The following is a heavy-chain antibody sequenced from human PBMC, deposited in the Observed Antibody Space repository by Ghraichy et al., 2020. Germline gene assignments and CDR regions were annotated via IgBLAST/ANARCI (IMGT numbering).Heavy chain of an antibody. V-gene: IGHV4-34*01. D-gene: IGHD3-3*01. CDR1: GGSFSGYY. J-gene: IGHJ5*02. Sequence: SETLSLTCAVYGGSFSGYYWSWIRQPPGKGLEWIGEINHSGSTNYNPSLKSRVTISVDTSKNQFSLKLSSVTAADTAVYYCAREGVVMWFDPWGQGTLVTVSS. CDR3: AREGVVMWFDP. CDR2: INHSGST.